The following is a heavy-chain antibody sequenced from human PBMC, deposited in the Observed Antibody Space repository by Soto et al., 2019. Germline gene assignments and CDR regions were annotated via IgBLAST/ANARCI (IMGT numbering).Heavy chain of an antibody. Sequence: QVHLKESGPGLVKPSETLSLTCNVSGVSITSNYWNWVRQPAGKRREWIGRIFHTGATNVNSNLRSRVIMSIDTSKNQFSLKLRPVTAADTTVYYCARDSPSSGRSFDLWGQGILVTVSS. J-gene: IGHJ4*02. CDR1: GVSITSNY. D-gene: IGHD1-26*01. CDR2: IFHTGAT. CDR3: ARDSPSSGRSFDL. V-gene: IGHV4-4*07.